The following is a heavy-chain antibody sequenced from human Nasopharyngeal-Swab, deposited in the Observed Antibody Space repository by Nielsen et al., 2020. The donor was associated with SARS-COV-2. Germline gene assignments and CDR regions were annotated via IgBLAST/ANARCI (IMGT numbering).Heavy chain of an antibody. Sequence: GGSLRLSCAASGFTFSSYSMNWVRQAPGKGLEWVSSISSSSSYIYYADSVKGRFTISRDNAKNSLYLQMNSLRAEDTAVYYCAKDGEEQQLVRYFQHWGQGTLVTVSS. V-gene: IGHV3-21*04. CDR1: GFTFSSYS. D-gene: IGHD6-13*01. CDR2: ISSSSSYI. J-gene: IGHJ1*01. CDR3: AKDGEEQQLVRYFQH.